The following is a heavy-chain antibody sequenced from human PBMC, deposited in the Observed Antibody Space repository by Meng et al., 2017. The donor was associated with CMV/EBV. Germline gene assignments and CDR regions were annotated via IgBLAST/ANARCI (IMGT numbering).Heavy chain of an antibody. J-gene: IGHJ4*02. Sequence: QGQLVQSGAEVKKPGSSVKAACKAAGGTFSSYAISWVRQAPGQGLEWMGGIIPIFGTANYAQKFQGRVTITADESTSTAYMELSSLRSEDTAVYYCARQLRLGELSPFDYWGQGTLVTVSS. CDR3: ARQLRLGELSPFDY. D-gene: IGHD3-16*02. V-gene: IGHV1-69*12. CDR2: IIPIFGTA. CDR1: GGTFSSYA.